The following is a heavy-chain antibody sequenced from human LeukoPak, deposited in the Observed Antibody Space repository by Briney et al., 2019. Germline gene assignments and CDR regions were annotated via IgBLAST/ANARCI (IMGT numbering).Heavy chain of an antibody. CDR1: GGSFSGYY. CDR2: IYSSEDT. V-gene: IGHV4-59*10. D-gene: IGHD6-6*01. Sequence: PSETLSLTCAVYGGSFSGYYWTLVRQPAGKGLEWIGRIYSSEDTKYNPSLNSRVTISLYTSKNQFALRLTSVTAADTAVYYCARVSNDAARSLDSWGQGTLVTVSS. J-gene: IGHJ4*02. CDR3: ARVSNDAARSLDS.